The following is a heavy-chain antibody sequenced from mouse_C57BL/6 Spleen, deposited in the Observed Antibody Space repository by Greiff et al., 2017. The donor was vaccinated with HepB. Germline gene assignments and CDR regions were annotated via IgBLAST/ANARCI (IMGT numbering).Heavy chain of an antibody. J-gene: IGHJ1*03. CDR3: VRHEVHYYGSSFGYFDV. D-gene: IGHD1-1*01. CDR1: GFSFNTYA. Sequence: EVMLVESGGGLVQPKGSLKLSCAASGFSFNTYAMNWVRQAPGKGLEWVARIRSKSNNYATYYADSVKDRFTISRDDSGSMLYLQMNNLKTEDTAMYCCVRHEVHYYGSSFGYFDVWGTGTTVTVSS. V-gene: IGHV10-1*01. CDR2: IRSKSNNYAT.